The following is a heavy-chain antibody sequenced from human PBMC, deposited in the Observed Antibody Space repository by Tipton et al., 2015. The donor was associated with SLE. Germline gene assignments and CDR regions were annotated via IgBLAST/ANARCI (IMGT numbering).Heavy chain of an antibody. V-gene: IGHV4-4*02. CDR2: IYHTGSA. J-gene: IGHJ4*02. Sequence: TLSLTCDVTGVSITSHNWWNWVRQSPGKGLEWIGEIYHTGSANYNPSLKSRVAMSVDKSKSQLSLTLSFVTAADTAVYYCARGTGSYGSNLDYWGQGTLVTVST. D-gene: IGHD1-26*01. CDR3: ARGTGSYGSNLDY. CDR1: GVSITSHNW.